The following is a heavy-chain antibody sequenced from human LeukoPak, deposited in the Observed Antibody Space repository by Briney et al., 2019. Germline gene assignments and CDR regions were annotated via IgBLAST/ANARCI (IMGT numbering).Heavy chain of an antibody. D-gene: IGHD3-22*01. Sequence: ASVKVSCRASGYTFTSYDINWVRQAPGQGLEWMGWISAYNGNTNYAQKLQGRVTMTTDTSTSTAYMELRSLRSDDTAVYYCARTYYYDSSGLAPSDYWGQGTLVTVSS. J-gene: IGHJ4*02. CDR3: ARTYYYDSSGLAPSDY. V-gene: IGHV1-18*01. CDR2: ISAYNGNT. CDR1: GYTFTSYD.